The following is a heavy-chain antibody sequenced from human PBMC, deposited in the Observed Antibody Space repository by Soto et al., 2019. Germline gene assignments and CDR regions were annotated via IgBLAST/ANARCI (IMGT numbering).Heavy chain of an antibody. CDR1: GFTFDDYA. CDR2: ISWNGASI. J-gene: IGHJ4*02. Sequence: EVQLVESGGGLLQPGMSLRLSCAASGFTFDDYAIHWFRQAPGRGLEWVAGISWNGASIGYADSVKGRFTISRDNAKNSLHLQMNSLRSEDTALYYCANLPLYGSGFDCWGQGTLVTVSS. V-gene: IGHV3-9*01. D-gene: IGHD3-10*01. CDR3: ANLPLYGSGFDC.